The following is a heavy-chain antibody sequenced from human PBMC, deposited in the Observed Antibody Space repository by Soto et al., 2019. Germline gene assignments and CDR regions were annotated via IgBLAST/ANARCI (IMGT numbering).Heavy chain of an antibody. CDR2: IFHNGNT. CDR3: ASRSYAMDV. V-gene: IGHV4-4*02. Sequence: QVQLQESGPGLVKPSGALSLTCAVSGGSISSSNWWSWVRQPPGKGLEWIGEIFHNGNTYSNPSLTGRVTMSVDTSKNQFSLNLNPVTTADTAVYYCASRSYAMDVWGQGTTVTVSS. CDR1: GGSISSSNW. J-gene: IGHJ6*02.